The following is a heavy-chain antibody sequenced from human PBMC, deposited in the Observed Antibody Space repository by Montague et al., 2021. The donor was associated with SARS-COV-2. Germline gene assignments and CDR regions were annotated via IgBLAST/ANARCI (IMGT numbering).Heavy chain of an antibody. CDR1: GGSFSGYY. Sequence: SETLSLTCAVYGGSFSGYYWSWIRQPPGKGLEWIGEINQSGSTNYNPSLKSRVTLSVDTSKRQFSLKLSSLTAADTVVYYCARVAGGYYHDSSAYFDYWGQGSLVTVSS. V-gene: IGHV4-34*01. J-gene: IGHJ4*02. CDR2: INQSGST. CDR3: ARVAGGYYHDSSAYFDY. D-gene: IGHD3-22*01.